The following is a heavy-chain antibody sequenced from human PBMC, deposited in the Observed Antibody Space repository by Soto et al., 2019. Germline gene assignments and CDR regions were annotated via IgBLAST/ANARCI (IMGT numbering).Heavy chain of an antibody. CDR1: GGSISSSSYY. D-gene: IGHD4-4*01. CDR3: AREDYSLLFDY. Sequence: QLQLQESGPGLVKPSETLSLTCTVSGGSISSSSYYWGWIRQPPGKGLEWIGSIYYSGSTYYNPSLKSRVTISVDTSKNQFSLKLSSVTAADTAVYYCAREDYSLLFDYWGQGTLVTVSS. V-gene: IGHV4-39*02. J-gene: IGHJ4*02. CDR2: IYYSGST.